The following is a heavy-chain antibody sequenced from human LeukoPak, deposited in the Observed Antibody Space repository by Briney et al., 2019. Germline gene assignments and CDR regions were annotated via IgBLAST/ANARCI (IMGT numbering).Heavy chain of an antibody. CDR3: ARAIAVAGTLLYYYYYMDV. Sequence: SETLSLTCTVSGGSISSSSYYWAWIRQPPGKGLEWIGTIYYSGSTYYNASLKSRVTISVDTSKNQFSLKLSSVTAADTAVYYCARAIAVAGTLLYYYYYMDVWGKGTTVTISS. V-gene: IGHV4-39*01. CDR1: GGSISSSSYY. J-gene: IGHJ6*03. D-gene: IGHD6-19*01. CDR2: IYYSGST.